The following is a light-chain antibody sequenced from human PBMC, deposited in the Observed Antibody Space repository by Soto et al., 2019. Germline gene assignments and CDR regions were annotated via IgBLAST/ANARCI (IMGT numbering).Light chain of an antibody. V-gene: IGKV3-11*01. CDR1: QSVVSY. CDR2: DTS. J-gene: IGKJ5*01. CDR3: QQRYKWPPIT. Sequence: EIVLTQSPATLSLSPGERATLSCRASQSVVSYLAWYQQKPGQAPRLLIYDTSNRAPGIPARFSGSGSGTDFTLTISSLEPEDFAVYYCQQRYKWPPITFGQGTRLEIK.